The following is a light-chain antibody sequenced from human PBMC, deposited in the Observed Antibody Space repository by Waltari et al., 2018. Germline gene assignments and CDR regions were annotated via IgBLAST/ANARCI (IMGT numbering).Light chain of an antibody. CDR3: QHYHSHPYT. J-gene: IGKJ2*01. CDR1: QDITTS. V-gene: IGKV1-33*01. CDR2: DAS. Sequence: DIQLTQSPSSLSAAVGDRVTITCQATQDITTSLSWYQQKPGKAPQLLIYDASSLQAGVPSRFSGTGSGTAFSVTITSLQPDDSATYYCQHYHSHPYTFGRGTKLQIK.